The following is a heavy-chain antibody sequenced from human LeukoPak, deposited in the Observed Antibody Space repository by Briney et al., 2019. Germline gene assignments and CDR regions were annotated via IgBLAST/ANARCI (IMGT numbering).Heavy chain of an antibody. V-gene: IGHV4-39*07. Sequence: PSETLSLTCTVSGGSISSSSYYWSWIRQPPGKGLEWIGEINHSGSTNYNPSLKSRVTISVDTSKNQFSLKLSSVTAADTAVYYCARRAVRGVIGYWGQGTLVTVSS. J-gene: IGHJ4*02. D-gene: IGHD3-10*01. CDR2: INHSGST. CDR3: ARRAVRGVIGY. CDR1: GGSISSSSYY.